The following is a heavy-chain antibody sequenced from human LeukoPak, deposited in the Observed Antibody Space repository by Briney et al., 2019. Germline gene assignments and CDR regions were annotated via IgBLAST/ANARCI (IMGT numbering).Heavy chain of an antibody. J-gene: IGHJ3*02. V-gene: IGHV1-46*01. Sequence: ASVKVSCTASGYTFTSYYMHWVRQAPGQGLEWMGIINPSGGSTSYAQKFQGRVTMTRDMSTSTVYMELSRLRSDDTAVYYCARAVVGGSRLGDAFDIWGQGTMVTVSS. CDR3: ARAVVGGSRLGDAFDI. CDR1: GYTFTSYY. D-gene: IGHD2-2*01. CDR2: INPSGGST.